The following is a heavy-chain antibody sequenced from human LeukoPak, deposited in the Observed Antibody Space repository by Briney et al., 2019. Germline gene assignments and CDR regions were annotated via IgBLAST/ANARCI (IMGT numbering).Heavy chain of an antibody. CDR1: GGSISSQY. CDR3: ARDIISEYSSSHSHFDP. J-gene: IGHJ5*02. D-gene: IGHD6-6*01. V-gene: IGHV4-59*11. CDR2: IYYSGTT. Sequence: PSETLSLTCTVSGGSISSQYWSWIRQPPGKGLEWIGYIYYSGTTSYNPSLKSRVTISVDTSKNQFSLGLSSVTAADTAVYYCARDIISEYSSSHSHFDPWGQGTLDTVSS.